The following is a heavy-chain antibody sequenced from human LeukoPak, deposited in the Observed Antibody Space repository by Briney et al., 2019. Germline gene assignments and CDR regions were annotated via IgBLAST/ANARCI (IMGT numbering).Heavy chain of an antibody. CDR1: GFSFGSYA. CDR3: AKDRGSGWPQFDY. D-gene: IGHD6-19*01. Sequence: GGSLRLSCAASGFSFGSYAMSWVRQAPGKGLEWVSAISGRGGSTYYADSVKGRFTISRDNSKNTLYLQMNSLRAEDTAVFYCAKDRGSGWPQFDYWGQGTLVTVSS. J-gene: IGHJ4*02. V-gene: IGHV3-23*01. CDR2: ISGRGGST.